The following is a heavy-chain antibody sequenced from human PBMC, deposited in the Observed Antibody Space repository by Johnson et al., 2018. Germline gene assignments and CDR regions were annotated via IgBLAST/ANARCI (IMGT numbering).Heavy chain of an antibody. J-gene: IGHJ6*02. CDR1: GFTFSSYA. CDR3: ARGNFGMDV. Sequence: QVQLVQSGGGVVQPGRSLRLSCAASGFTFSSYAMHWVRQAPGKGLEWVAVISYDESNKNYADSVKGRFTISRDNAKNLLYLQMNSLTAEDTAVYYCARGNFGMDVWGQGTTVTVSS. CDR2: ISYDESNK. V-gene: IGHV3-30-3*01.